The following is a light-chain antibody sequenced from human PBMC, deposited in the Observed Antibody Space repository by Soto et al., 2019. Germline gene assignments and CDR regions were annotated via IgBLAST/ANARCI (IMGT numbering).Light chain of an antibody. CDR3: SSYTSSSTYV. Sequence: QSVLTPPASVSGSPGQSITISCTGTSSDVGGYNYVSWYQQHPGKAPKLMIYEVSNRPSGVSNRFSGSKSGNTASLTISGLQAEDEADYYCSSYTSSSTYVFGPVTKVTVL. J-gene: IGLJ1*01. CDR2: EVS. V-gene: IGLV2-14*01. CDR1: SSDVGGYNY.